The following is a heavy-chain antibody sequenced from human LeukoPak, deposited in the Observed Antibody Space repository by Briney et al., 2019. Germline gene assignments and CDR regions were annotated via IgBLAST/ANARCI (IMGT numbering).Heavy chain of an antibody. V-gene: IGHV6-1*01. J-gene: IGHJ4*02. D-gene: IGHD5-12*01. Sequence: SQTLSHTCAISGDSVSSNSAAWNWIRQSPSRGLEWLGRTYYRSKWYNSYAVSVKSRVTITPETSKNQFSLQLNSVTPEDTAVYYCARVFSSAYDTSFDYWGQGTLVTVSS. CDR1: GDSVSSNSAA. CDR3: ARVFSSAYDTSFDY. CDR2: TYYRSKWYN.